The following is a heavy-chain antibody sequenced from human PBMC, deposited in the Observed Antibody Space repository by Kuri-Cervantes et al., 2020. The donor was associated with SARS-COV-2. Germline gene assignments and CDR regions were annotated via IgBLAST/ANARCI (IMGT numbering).Heavy chain of an antibody. CDR2: IRYDGSNK. V-gene: IGHV3-30*02. D-gene: IGHD1-26*01. Sequence: LSLTCAASGFTFSSYGMHWVRQAPGKGLEWVAFIRYDGSNKYYADSVKGRFTISRDNSKNTLYLQMNSLRAEDTAVYYCAKDRPSGSYLNYFDYWGQGTLVTVSS. CDR3: AKDRPSGSYLNYFDY. CDR1: GFTFSSYG. J-gene: IGHJ4*02.